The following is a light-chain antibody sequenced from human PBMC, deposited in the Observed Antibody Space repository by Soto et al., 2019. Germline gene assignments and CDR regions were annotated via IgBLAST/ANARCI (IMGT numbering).Light chain of an antibody. CDR1: SSNIGAGYD. Sequence: QSVLTQPPSVSGAPGQRVTISCTGSSSNIGAGYDVHWYQQLPGTAPKLLIYGNSNRPSGVPDRFPGSKSGTSASLAITGLQAEDEVDYYCQSYDRSLSALVFGGGTKVTVL. CDR2: GNS. CDR3: QSYDRSLSALV. J-gene: IGLJ2*01. V-gene: IGLV1-40*01.